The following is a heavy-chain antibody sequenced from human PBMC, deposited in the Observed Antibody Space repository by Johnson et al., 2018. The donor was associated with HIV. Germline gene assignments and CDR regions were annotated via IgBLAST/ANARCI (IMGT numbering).Heavy chain of an antibody. CDR2: IYSGGST. J-gene: IGHJ3*02. CDR3: ARASVARGGKIGAFDI. V-gene: IGHV3-53*01. CDR1: GFTVSSNY. Sequence: VQLVESGGGLIQPGGSLRLSCAASGFTVSSNYISWVRQAPGKGLEGVSVIYSGGSTYYADSVKGRFTISRDNSKNTLYLQMNSLRAEDTAVFYCARASVARGGKIGAFDIWGQGTMVTVSS. D-gene: IGHD4-23*01.